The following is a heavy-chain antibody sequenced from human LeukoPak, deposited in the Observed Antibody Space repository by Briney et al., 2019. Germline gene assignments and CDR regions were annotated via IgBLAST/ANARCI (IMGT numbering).Heavy chain of an antibody. V-gene: IGHV5-51*01. CDR1: GYSFTSYW. CDR3: ASVLPIAAAGGAFDI. Sequence: GESLKISCKGSGYSFTSYWIGWVRQMPGEGLEWMGIIYPGDSDTRYSPSFQGQVTISADKSISTAYLQWSSLKASDTAMYYCASVLPIAAAGGAFDIWGQGTMVTVSS. CDR2: IYPGDSDT. D-gene: IGHD6-13*01. J-gene: IGHJ3*02.